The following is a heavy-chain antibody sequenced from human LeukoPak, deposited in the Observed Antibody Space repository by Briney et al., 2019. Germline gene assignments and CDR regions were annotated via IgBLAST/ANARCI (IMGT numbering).Heavy chain of an antibody. V-gene: IGHV3-23*01. CDR1: GFTFSSYA. Sequence: GGSLRLSCAASGFTFSSYAMSWVRQAPGKGLEWVSAISGSGGSTYYADSVKGRFTISRDNSKNTLYLQMNSLRAEDTAVYYCAKSGVMGYDSSGYYYVDYWGQGTLVTVSS. CDR3: AKSGVMGYDSSGYYYVDY. D-gene: IGHD3-22*01. J-gene: IGHJ4*02. CDR2: ISGSGGST.